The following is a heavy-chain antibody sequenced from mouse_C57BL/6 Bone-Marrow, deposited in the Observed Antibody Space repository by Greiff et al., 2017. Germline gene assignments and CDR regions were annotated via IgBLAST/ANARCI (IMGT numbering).Heavy chain of an antibody. V-gene: IGHV1-80*01. CDR1: GYAFSSYW. CDR2: IDPGDGDT. CDR3: ARQHYGSSGYAMDF. Sequence: QVQLQQSGAELVKPGASVKISCKASGYAFSSYWMNWVKQRPGKGLEWIGQIDPGDGDTNYNEKFKGKATMHADKSSSTAYMQRSSLTSEDSAVYFCARQHYGSSGYAMDFWGQGTSVTVSS. J-gene: IGHJ4*01. D-gene: IGHD1-1*01.